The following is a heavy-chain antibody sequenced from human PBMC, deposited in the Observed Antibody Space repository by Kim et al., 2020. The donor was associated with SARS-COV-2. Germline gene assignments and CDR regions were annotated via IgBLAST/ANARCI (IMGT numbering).Heavy chain of an antibody. CDR3: AGFYDGSGYSDY. J-gene: IGHJ4*02. D-gene: IGHD3-22*01. CDR2: IYYSGST. Sequence: SETLSLTCTVSGGSISSSSYYWGWIRQPPGKGLEGIGGIYYSGSTYYNPPLKSRVTISVDTSKNQFSLKLSSVTAADTAVYYCAGFYDGSGYSDYWGQGTLVTVSS. CDR1: GGSISSSSYY. V-gene: IGHV4-39*01.